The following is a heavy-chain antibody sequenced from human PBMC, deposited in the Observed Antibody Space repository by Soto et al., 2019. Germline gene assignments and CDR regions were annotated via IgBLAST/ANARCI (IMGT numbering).Heavy chain of an antibody. Sequence: QLQLQESGPGLVKPSETLSLTCTVSGGSISNNNYYWGWIRQPPGKGLEWIGSISYSGSIHYNPSLKTRVTISVDTSKKRFPLRRTPVAAPATAVYYCARPCIVGVGGGFDIWGQGTMGAVSS. CDR3: ARPCIVGVGGGFDI. J-gene: IGHJ3*02. D-gene: IGHD1-26*01. CDR2: ISYSGSI. V-gene: IGHV4-39*01. CDR1: GGSISNNNYY.